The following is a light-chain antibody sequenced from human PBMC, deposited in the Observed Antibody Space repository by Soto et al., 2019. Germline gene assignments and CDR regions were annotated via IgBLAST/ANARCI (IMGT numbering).Light chain of an antibody. Sequence: EIFLTQSPDTLSLSPGERATLTCRASQSVTNYIAWYQQRPGQAPRLLIYDASNRATGVPARFSGSRSGTDFTLTISDLEPADFAVYYCQQYDNSPWTFGQGTKVDIK. CDR2: DAS. J-gene: IGKJ1*01. CDR3: QQYDNSPWT. V-gene: IGKV3-11*01. CDR1: QSVTNY.